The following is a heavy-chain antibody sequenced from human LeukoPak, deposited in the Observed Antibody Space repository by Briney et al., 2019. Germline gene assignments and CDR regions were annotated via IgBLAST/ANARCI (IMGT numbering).Heavy chain of an antibody. CDR3: ARVGYYALDY. CDR2: ISGGSSYI. Sequence: PGGSLRLSCAASGFTFSSYSMNWVRQAPGKGLEWVSYISGGSSYIYYTDSVKGRFTISRDNAKNSLYLQINSLRDEDTAVYYCARVGYYALDYWGQGTLVTVSS. J-gene: IGHJ4*02. CDR1: GFTFSSYS. V-gene: IGHV3-48*02. D-gene: IGHD3-10*01.